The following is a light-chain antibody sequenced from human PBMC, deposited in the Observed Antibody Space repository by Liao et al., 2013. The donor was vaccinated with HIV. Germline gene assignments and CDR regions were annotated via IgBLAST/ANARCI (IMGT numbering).Light chain of an antibody. CDR2: QDT. J-gene: IGLJ1*01. Sequence: SYVLTQPPSVSVSPGQTATITCSGDRLGDKYACWYQQKPGQSPVMVIYQDTMRPSGIPERFSGSNSGNTATLTISGTQAMDEADYYCQAWDSSTFYVFGTGTKVTVL. CDR3: QAWDSSTFYV. CDR1: RLGDKY. V-gene: IGLV3-1*01.